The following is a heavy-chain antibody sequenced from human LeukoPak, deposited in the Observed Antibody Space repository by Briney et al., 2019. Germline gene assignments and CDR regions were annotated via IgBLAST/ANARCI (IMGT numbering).Heavy chain of an antibody. CDR1: GGCISSYC. J-gene: IGHJ5*02. Sequence: SETLSLTCTVSGGCISSYCWSWIRQPAGKGLEMIGCIYTSGSTNYHPSLKSRVTMSVDTSKNQFSLKLSSVTAADTAVYYCARDGRDWFDPWGQGTLVTVSS. V-gene: IGHV4-4*07. CDR2: IYTSGST. CDR3: ARDGRDWFDP. D-gene: IGHD3/OR15-3a*01.